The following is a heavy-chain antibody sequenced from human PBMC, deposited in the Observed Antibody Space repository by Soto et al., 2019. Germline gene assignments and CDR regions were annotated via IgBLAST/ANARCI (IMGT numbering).Heavy chain of an antibody. J-gene: IGHJ4*02. CDR1: GFAVSSKY. CDR2: IYGGGTI. CDR3: VQTTGWPGFDF. V-gene: IGHV3-53*01. Sequence: PGGSLRLSCAASGFAVSSKYMTWVRQAPGRGLEWVSVIYGGGTIYYADSVKGRFTISRDTSKNTLYLQMNSLRAEDTAVYYCVQTTGWPGFDFWGQGTLVTVSS. D-gene: IGHD6-19*01.